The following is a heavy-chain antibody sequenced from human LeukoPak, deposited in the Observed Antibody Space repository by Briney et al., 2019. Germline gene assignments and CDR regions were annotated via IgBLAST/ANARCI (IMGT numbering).Heavy chain of an antibody. CDR1: GCSISSGDYD. CDR2: IYYSGST. V-gene: IGHV4-30-4*01. D-gene: IGHD2-15*01. CDR3: ARVAILRFDP. J-gene: IGHJ5*02. Sequence: PSQTLSLTCTVSGCSISSGDYDWSWFRQPPGKGLEWIVYIYYSGSTYYNPSLKSRVTISVDTSKNQFSLKLSSVTAADTAVYYCARVAILRFDPWGQGTLVTVSS.